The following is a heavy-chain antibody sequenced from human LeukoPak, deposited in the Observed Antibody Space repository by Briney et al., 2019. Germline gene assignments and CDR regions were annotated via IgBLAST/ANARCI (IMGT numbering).Heavy chain of an antibody. J-gene: IGHJ5*02. Sequence: GGSLRLSCAASGFTFSSYSMNWVRQAPGKGLEWVSYISSSSSTIYYADSVKGRFTISRDNAKNSLYLQMNSLRAEDTAVYYCARDARNWLDPWGQGTLVTVSS. CDR1: GFTFSSYS. CDR2: ISSSSSTI. CDR3: ARDARNWLDP. V-gene: IGHV3-48*01.